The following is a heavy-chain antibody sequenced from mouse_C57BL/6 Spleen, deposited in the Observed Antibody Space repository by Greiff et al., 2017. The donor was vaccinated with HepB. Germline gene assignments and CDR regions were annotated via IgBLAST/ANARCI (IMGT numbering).Heavy chain of an antibody. J-gene: IGHJ3*01. CDR3: ARPLYYDYDWFAY. Sequence: VQLKQSGPVLVKPGASVKMSCKASGYTFTDYYMNWVKQSHGKSLEWIGVINPYNGGTSYNQKFKGKATLTVDKSSSTAYMELNSLTSEDSAVYYCARPLYYDYDWFAYWGQGTLVTVSA. CDR2: INPYNGGT. CDR1: GYTFTDYY. D-gene: IGHD2-4*01. V-gene: IGHV1-19*01.